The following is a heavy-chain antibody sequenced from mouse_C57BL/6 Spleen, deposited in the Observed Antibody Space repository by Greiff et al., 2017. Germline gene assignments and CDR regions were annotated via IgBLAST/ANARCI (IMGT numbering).Heavy chain of an antibody. Sequence: QVQLQQSGAELARPGASVKLSCKASGYTFTSYGISWVKQRTGQGLEWIGEIYPRSGNTYYNEKFKGKATLTADKSSSTAYMELRSLTSEDSAVXFCAGEAYSNYGAWLADWGKGTPVTVSA. J-gene: IGHJ3*01. CDR3: AGEAYSNYGAWLAD. V-gene: IGHV1-81*01. CDR1: GYTFTSYG. D-gene: IGHD2-5*01. CDR2: IYPRSGNT.